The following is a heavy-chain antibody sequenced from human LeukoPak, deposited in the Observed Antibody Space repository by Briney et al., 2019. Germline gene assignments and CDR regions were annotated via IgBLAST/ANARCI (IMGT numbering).Heavy chain of an antibody. V-gene: IGHV1-46*01. Sequence: GASVKVSCKASGYTFTTYYIHWVRQAPGQGLEWMRIINPSAGSTVYAQQFQGRVTMTRDTSTTTVYMELSSLRSEDTAVYYCVRDSRIVGTTTFDAFHIWGQGTMVTVSS. CDR1: GYTFTTYY. CDR2: INPSAGST. J-gene: IGHJ3*02. CDR3: VRDSRIVGTTTFDAFHI. D-gene: IGHD1-26*01.